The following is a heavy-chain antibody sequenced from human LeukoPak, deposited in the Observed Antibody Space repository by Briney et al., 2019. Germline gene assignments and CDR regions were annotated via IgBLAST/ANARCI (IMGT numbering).Heavy chain of an antibody. V-gene: IGHV5-51*01. J-gene: IGHJ4*02. Sequence: GESLKISCKGSGYSFTNYWIGWVRQMPGKGLEWMGIIYPGDSDTRYSPSFQGQVTISADKSISTAYLQWSSLKASDTAMYYCARHSGLYDSRGYYYGFWGQGTLVTVSS. D-gene: IGHD3-22*01. CDR2: IYPGDSDT. CDR1: GYSFTNYW. CDR3: ARHSGLYDSRGYYYGF.